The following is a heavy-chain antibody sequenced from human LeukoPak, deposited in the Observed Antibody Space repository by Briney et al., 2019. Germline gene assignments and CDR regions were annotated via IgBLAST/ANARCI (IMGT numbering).Heavy chain of an antibody. CDR3: ARQESQLNYYMDV. Sequence: GGSLRLSCVASGFRFEDYAMHWVRQVPGKGLEGVSVIYSGGSIYYADSVKGRFTISRDNSKNTLYLQMNSLRAEDTAVYYCARQESQLNYYMDVWGKGTTVTVSS. V-gene: IGHV3-53*01. D-gene: IGHD1-1*01. J-gene: IGHJ6*03. CDR1: GFRFEDYA. CDR2: IYSGGSI.